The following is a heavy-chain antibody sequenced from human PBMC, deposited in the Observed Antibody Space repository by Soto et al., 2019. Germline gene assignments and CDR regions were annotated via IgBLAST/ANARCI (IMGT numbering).Heavy chain of an antibody. CDR1: GASTSGCF. V-gene: IGHV4-59*01. Sequence: SETLSLTCTVSGASTSGCFWTWIRQPPGKGLEWIGYFYGGSTNYNPSLKSRATISMAPSKNHFSLNLMSVTAADTAVYYCAGDSRSAEGWLDPWGQGILVTVSS. J-gene: IGHJ5*02. CDR2: FYGGST. D-gene: IGHD1-26*01. CDR3: AGDSRSAEGWLDP.